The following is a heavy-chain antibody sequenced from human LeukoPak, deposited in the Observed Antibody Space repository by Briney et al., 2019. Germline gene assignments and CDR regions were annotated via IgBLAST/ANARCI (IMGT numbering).Heavy chain of an antibody. D-gene: IGHD5-24*01. V-gene: IGHV4-38-2*01. Sequence: SETLSLTCAVSGYSISSSFYWGWTRQPPGKGLEWIGIIYDSGSTYYNPSLRSRITISVDTSKNQFSLNLSSVTAADTAVYYCAIAEHGYNYYFDYWGQGSLVTVSS. CDR3: AIAEHGYNYYFDY. CDR2: IYDSGST. J-gene: IGHJ4*02. CDR1: GYSISSSFY.